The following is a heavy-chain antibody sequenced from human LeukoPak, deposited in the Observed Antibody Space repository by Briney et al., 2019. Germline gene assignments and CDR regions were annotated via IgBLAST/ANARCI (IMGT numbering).Heavy chain of an antibody. V-gene: IGHV1-2*02. D-gene: IGHD1/OR15-1a*01. J-gene: IGHJ4*02. CDR2: INPNSGDT. CDR3: AREEQYNNFFDY. CDR1: GYTLTDYY. Sequence: ASVKVSCKASGYTLTDYYIHWVRQAPGQGLEWLGWINPNSGDTTYAQKFQGRVTMTRDTSTSSAYIDLSRLKSDDTAVYFCAREEQYNNFFDYWGQGTLVTVSS.